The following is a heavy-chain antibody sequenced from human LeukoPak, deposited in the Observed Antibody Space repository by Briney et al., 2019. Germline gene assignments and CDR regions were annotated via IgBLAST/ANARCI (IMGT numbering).Heavy chain of an antibody. Sequence: SETLSLTCTVSGGSISSYYWSWIRQPPGKGLEWIGYIYYSGSTNYNPSLKSRVTISVDTSKNQFSLKLSSVTAADTAVYYCARDRGNYFDYWGQGTLVTVSS. D-gene: IGHD6-13*01. J-gene: IGHJ4*02. CDR1: GGSISSYY. CDR2: IYYSGST. CDR3: ARDRGNYFDY. V-gene: IGHV4-59*01.